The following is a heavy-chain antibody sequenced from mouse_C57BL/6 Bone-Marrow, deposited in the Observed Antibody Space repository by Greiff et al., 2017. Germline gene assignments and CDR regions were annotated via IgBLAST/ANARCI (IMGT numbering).Heavy chain of an antibody. CDR1: GYTFTSYW. Sequence: QVQLQQPGAELVRPGTSVKLSCKASGYTFTSYWMPWVKQRPGQGLEWIGVIDPSDSYTNYNQKFKGKATLTVDTSSSTAYMQLSSLASEDSAVYYCARDCYYLGDYWGQGTSVTVSS. CDR3: ARDCYYLGDY. D-gene: IGHD2-3*01. J-gene: IGHJ4*01. V-gene: IGHV1-59*01. CDR2: IDPSDSYT.